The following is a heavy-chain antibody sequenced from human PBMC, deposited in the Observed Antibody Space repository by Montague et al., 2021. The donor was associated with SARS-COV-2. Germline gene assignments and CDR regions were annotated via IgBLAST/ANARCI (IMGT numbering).Heavy chain of an antibody. Sequence: SETLFLTCTVSGGSISSYYWSWFSQPPGKGLVWFGYIYYRGSTNYNPPLKSRVTTSVDTSKNHFSLKVGTVTAADTAVYYCARGGYYDSTGYYDYWGQGTLVTVPS. J-gene: IGHJ4*01. CDR3: ARGGYYDSTGYYDY. CDR2: IYYRGST. V-gene: IGHV4-59*01. D-gene: IGHD3-22*01. CDR1: GGSISSYY.